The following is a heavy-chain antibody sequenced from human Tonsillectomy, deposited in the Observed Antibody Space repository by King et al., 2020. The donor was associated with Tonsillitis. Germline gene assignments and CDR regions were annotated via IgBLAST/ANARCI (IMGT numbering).Heavy chain of an antibody. CDR1: GFIFSRYG. D-gene: IGHD1-1*01. J-gene: IGHJ4*02. CDR2: IRYDASNK. Sequence: VQLVESGGGVVQPGGSLRLSCAVSGFIFSRYGMHWVRQAPGKGLDWVAFIRYDASNKYYADSVKGRFTISRDNSKSTLYLQMNSLRAEDTAVYYCAGSIAVPGTMNYWGQGTPVTVSS. CDR3: AGSIAVPGTMNY. V-gene: IGHV3-30*02.